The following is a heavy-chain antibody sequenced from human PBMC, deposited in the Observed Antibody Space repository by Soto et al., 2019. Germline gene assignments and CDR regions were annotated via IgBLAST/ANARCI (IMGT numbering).Heavy chain of an antibody. V-gene: IGHV4-39*01. Sequence: QLQLQESGPGLVKPSETLSLTCTVSGGSISSSSYYWGCIRQPPGKGREWIGGIYYSGSTYYNPYLKSRVTISVDTSKNQFSLKLSSVTAADTAVYYCARSFTIFGVVPDYWGQGTLVTVSS. CDR2: IYYSGST. CDR1: GGSISSSSYY. CDR3: ARSFTIFGVVPDY. J-gene: IGHJ4*02. D-gene: IGHD3-3*01.